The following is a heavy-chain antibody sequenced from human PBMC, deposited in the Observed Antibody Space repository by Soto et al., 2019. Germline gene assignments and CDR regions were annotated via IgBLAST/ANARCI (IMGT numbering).Heavy chain of an antibody. D-gene: IGHD3-3*01. J-gene: IGHJ6*02. Sequence: GGSLRLSCAASGFTFSSYAMSWVRQAPGKGLEWVSAISGSGGSTYYADSVKGRFTISRDNSKNTLYLQMNSLRAEDTAVYYCAKDQYDFWSGSGMDVWGQGTTVTVSS. CDR3: AKDQYDFWSGSGMDV. CDR2: ISGSGGST. CDR1: GFTFSSYA. V-gene: IGHV3-23*01.